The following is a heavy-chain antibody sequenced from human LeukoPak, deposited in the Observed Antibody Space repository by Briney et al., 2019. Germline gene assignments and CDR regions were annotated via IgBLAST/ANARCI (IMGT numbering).Heavy chain of an antibody. CDR1: GYTYTSYA. V-gene: IGHV1-3*01. D-gene: IGHD6-19*01. J-gene: IGHJ4*01. CDR2: SNAGNGNT. CDR3: ARGGPNPSGWLLDN. Sequence: ASVKVSCKASGYTYTSYAMHWVRQAPGQRLEWMGWSNAGNGNTKYSQEFQGRVTITRDTSASTAYMELSSLRSEDTAVYYCARGGPNPSGWLLDNWGHGTLVTVSS.